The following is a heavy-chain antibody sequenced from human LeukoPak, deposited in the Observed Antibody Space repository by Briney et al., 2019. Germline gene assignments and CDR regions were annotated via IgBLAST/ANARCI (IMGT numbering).Heavy chain of an antibody. CDR3: ARVLLGSWDWFDP. CDR2: INPDGSTT. D-gene: IGHD3-10*01. V-gene: IGHV3-74*01. Sequence: GGSLRLSCAASKFTFSSYWMHWVRHAPGKGLVWGSRINPDGSTTNYADSVKGRFTISRDNAKNTVYLQMNSLRAEDTAVYYCARVLLGSWDWFDPWGQGTLVTVSS. J-gene: IGHJ5*02. CDR1: KFTFSSYW.